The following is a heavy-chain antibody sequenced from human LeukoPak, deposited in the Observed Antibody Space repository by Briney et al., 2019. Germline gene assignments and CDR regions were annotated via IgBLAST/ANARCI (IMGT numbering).Heavy chain of an antibody. J-gene: IGHJ1*01. CDR1: GFTLSRYW. CDR2: IKSDGST. V-gene: IGHV3-74*01. Sequence: GGSLRLSCAASGFTLSRYWMHWVRQAPGKGLVWVSRIKSDGSTNYADSVKGRFTISRDNAKNTVSLEMNSLRAEDTGVYYCARAPAEIGGYYPEYFRHWGQGTLVTVSS. CDR3: ARAPAEIGGYYPEYFRH. D-gene: IGHD3-22*01.